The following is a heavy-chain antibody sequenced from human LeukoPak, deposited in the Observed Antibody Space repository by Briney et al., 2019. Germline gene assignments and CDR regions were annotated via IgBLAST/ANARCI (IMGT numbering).Heavy chain of an antibody. J-gene: IGHJ5*02. D-gene: IGHD2/OR15-2a*01. CDR1: GFTLSNYG. CDR2: IRYDGSNK. Sequence: GESLTLSCAASGFTLSNYGMRWVRQAPGKGLEWVAFIRYDGSNKYYADSVKGRFTISRDNSKHTLYLQMNSLRVEDTAAYYCAKDLSANWFDHWGQGTLVTVSS. V-gene: IGHV3-30*02. CDR3: AKDLSANWFDH.